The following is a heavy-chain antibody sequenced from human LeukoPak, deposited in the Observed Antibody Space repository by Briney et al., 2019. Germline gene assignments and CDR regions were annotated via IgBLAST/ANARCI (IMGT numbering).Heavy chain of an antibody. Sequence: SETLSLTCAVYGGSFSGYYWSWIRQPPGKGLEWIGEINHSGSTNYNPSLKSRVTISVDTSKNQFSLKLGSVTAADTAVYYCARGAEMATIYYYYYYMDVWGKGTTVTVSS. CDR3: ARGAEMATIYYYYYYMDV. CDR2: INHSGST. J-gene: IGHJ6*03. V-gene: IGHV4-34*01. CDR1: GGSFSGYY. D-gene: IGHD5-24*01.